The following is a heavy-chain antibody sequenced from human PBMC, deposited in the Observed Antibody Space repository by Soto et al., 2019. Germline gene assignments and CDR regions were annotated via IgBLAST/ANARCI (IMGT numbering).Heavy chain of an antibody. CDR1: GFTFSSYG. CDR2: IWYDGSNK. D-gene: IGHD5-18*01. Sequence: GESLKISCAASGFTFSSYGMHWVRQAPGKGLEWVAIIWYDGSNKYYADSVKGRFTISRDNSKNTLYLQMNSLRAEDTAVYYCARLDDTGGIDPWGQGTLVTVSS. CDR3: ARLDDTGGIDP. V-gene: IGHV3-33*01. J-gene: IGHJ5*02.